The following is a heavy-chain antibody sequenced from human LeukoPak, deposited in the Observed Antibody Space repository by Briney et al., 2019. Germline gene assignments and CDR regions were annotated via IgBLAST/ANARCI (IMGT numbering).Heavy chain of an antibody. D-gene: IGHD3-10*01. CDR2: IYSGGTT. V-gene: IGHV3-53*01. CDR3: ARVGDHYHWNLDL. J-gene: IGHJ2*01. CDR1: GFTISTKY. Sequence: GGSLRLSCAASGFTISTKYMNWVRQAPGKGLEWVSIIYSGGTTYYADSVKGRFTISRDTSKNTVSLQMNSLRAEDTAVYSCARVGDHYHWNLDLWGRGTLVTVSS.